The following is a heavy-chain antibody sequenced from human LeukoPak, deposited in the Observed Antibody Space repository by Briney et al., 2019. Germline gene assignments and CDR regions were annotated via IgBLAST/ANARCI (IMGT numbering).Heavy chain of an antibody. D-gene: IGHD6-19*01. V-gene: IGHV1-69*10. CDR1: GGTFSSYA. J-gene: IGHJ6*02. CDR2: IIPILGIA. CDR3: AGWYSSCRIRYYYYGMDV. Sequence: ASVKVSCKASGGTFSSYAISWVRQAPGQGLEWMGRIIPILGIANYAQKFQGRVTITADKSTSTAYMELSSLRSEDTAVYYCAGWYSSCRIRYYYYGMDVWGQGTTVTVSS.